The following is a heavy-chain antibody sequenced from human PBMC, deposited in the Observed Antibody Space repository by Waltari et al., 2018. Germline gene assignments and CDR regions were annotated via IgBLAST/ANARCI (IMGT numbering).Heavy chain of an antibody. J-gene: IGHJ4*02. CDR3: VRDEPGDGLDY. CDR1: GFTFSRYW. D-gene: IGHD7-27*01. V-gene: IGHV3-74*03. CDR2: IERDESRT. Sequence: EVQLVESGGALVQPGGSLRLSCATSGFTFSRYWMHWVRQAPGEVLMWVSHIERDESRTTYADSVKGRFTISRDNAKNTVYLQMNSLKDEDTAVYYCVRDEPGDGLDYWGQGTRVTVSS.